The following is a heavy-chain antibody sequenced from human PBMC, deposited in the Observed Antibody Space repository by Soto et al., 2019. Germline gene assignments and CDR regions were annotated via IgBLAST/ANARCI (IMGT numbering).Heavy chain of an antibody. V-gene: IGHV1-8*01. Sequence: GASVKVSCKASGYTFTSYDINWVRQATGQGLEWMGWMNPNSGNTGYAQKFQGRVTMTRNTPISTAYVELSSLRSEDTAVYYCATTPRSYYYYYYMDVWGKGTTVTVSS. CDR1: GYTFTSYD. D-gene: IGHD2-15*01. J-gene: IGHJ6*03. CDR2: MNPNSGNT. CDR3: ATTPRSYYYYYYMDV.